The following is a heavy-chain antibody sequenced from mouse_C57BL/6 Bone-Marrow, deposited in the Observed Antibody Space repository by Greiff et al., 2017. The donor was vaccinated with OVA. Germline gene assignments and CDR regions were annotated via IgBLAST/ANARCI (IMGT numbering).Heavy chain of an antibody. D-gene: IGHD1-1*01. V-gene: IGHV2-6-1*01. Sequence: VQVVESGPGLVAPSQSLSITCTVSGFSLTSYGVHWVRQPPGKGLEWLVVIWSDGSTTYNSALKSRLSISKDNSKSQVFLKMNSLQTDDTAMYYCARHPNYYGYAMDYWGQGTSVTVSS. J-gene: IGHJ4*01. CDR2: IWSDGST. CDR3: ARHPNYYGYAMDY. CDR1: GFSLTSYG.